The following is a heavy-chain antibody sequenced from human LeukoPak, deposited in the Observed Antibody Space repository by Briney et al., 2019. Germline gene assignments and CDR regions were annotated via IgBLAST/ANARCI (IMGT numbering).Heavy chain of an antibody. Sequence: SETLSLTCSLSVGSIISSSYYWAWIRQPPGMGLEWIGRIYYSGITYYNPSLKSRATVSVDTSNNQFSLHLTSVTAADTAVHYCARRNGHSWDVGNWFDPWGQGTLVPVSS. CDR2: IYYSGIT. J-gene: IGHJ5*02. CDR1: VGSIISSSYY. V-gene: IGHV4-39*01. D-gene: IGHD6-13*01. CDR3: ARRNGHSWDVGNWFDP.